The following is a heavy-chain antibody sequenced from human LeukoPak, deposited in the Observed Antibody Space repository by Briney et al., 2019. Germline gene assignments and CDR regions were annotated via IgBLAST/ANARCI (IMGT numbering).Heavy chain of an antibody. CDR2: IYYSGST. CDR3: GRHWQGGKVDY. V-gene: IGHV4-59*01. CDR1: GGPISSYY. J-gene: IGHJ4*02. Sequence: SETLSLTCTVSGGPISSYYWSWIRQPPGKGLEWIGYIYYSGSTNYNLSRKSRVTIAVDTSKNQFSLKLRSVTAADTAVYYCGRHWQGGKVDYWGQGTLVTVSS. D-gene: IGHD4-23*01.